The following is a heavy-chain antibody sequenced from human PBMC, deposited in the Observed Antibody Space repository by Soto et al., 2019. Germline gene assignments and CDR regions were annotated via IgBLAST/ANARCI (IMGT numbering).Heavy chain of an antibody. J-gene: IGHJ4*02. D-gene: IGHD3-9*01. CDR2: VSPSSGTR. V-gene: IGHV1-8*01. Sequence: QVQLVQSGAEVREPGASVKVSCKASGYTFNTYDVNWVRQAPGQGPEWMGRVSPSSGTRDYAQRSQGRLTLTRDTSKRTAYMELNSLTSEDTAVYYCASWAGYSKWGQGTLVTVSS. CDR1: GYTFNTYD. CDR3: ASWAGYSK.